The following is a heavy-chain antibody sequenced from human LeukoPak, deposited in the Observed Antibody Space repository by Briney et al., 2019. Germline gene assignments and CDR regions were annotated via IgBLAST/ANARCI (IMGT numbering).Heavy chain of an antibody. Sequence: SETLSLTCTVSGGSISSGGCYWNWIRQHPGKGLEWIGSIYYSGSTYYNPSLKSRVTISVDTSKNQFSLKLSSVTAADTAVYYCALTYYDILTGSPFDYWGQGTLITVSS. CDR3: ALTYYDILTGSPFDY. CDR2: IYYSGST. D-gene: IGHD3-9*01. V-gene: IGHV4-31*03. J-gene: IGHJ4*02. CDR1: GGSISSGGCY.